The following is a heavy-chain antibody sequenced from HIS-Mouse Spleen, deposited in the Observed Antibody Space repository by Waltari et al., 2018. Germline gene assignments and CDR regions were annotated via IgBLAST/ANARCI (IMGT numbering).Heavy chain of an antibody. CDR2: IYYSGGT. CDR1: VGSISSSSYY. Sequence: QLQLQESGPGLVKPSETLSLTCTVSVGSISSSSYYWGWIRQPPGKGLGGIGSIYYSGGTDYNPSLKGRVTISVDTSKNQFSLKLSSVTAADTAGYYCARDGYSGYGHDAFDIWGQGTMVTVSS. V-gene: IGHV4-39*07. CDR3: ARDGYSGYGHDAFDI. J-gene: IGHJ3*02. D-gene: IGHD5-12*01.